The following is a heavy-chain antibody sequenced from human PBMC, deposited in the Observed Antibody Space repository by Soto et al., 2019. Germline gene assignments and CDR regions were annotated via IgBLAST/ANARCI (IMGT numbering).Heavy chain of an antibody. J-gene: IGHJ4*02. CDR3: AKSSNYGSGSYNRLDDWYFDY. CDR2: ISGSGGST. Sequence: PGGSLRLSCAASGFTFSSYAMSWVRQAPGKGLEWVSAISGSGGSTCYADSVKGRFTISRDNPKNTLYLQMNSLRAEDTAVYYCAKSSNYGSGSYNRLDDWYFDYWGQGTLVTVSS. D-gene: IGHD3-10*01. V-gene: IGHV3-23*01. CDR1: GFTFSSYA.